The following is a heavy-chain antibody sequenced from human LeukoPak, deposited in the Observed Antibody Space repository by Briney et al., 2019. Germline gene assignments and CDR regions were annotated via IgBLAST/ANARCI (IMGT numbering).Heavy chain of an antibody. V-gene: IGHV3-11*06. Sequence: GRFTISRDNAKNSLYLQMDSLRVEDTAVYYCAREGTEWDYWGQGTLVTVSS. D-gene: IGHD2-8*01. J-gene: IGHJ4*02. CDR3: AREGTEWDY.